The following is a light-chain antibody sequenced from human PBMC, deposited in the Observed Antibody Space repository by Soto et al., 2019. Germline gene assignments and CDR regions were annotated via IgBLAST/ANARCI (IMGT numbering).Light chain of an antibody. J-gene: IGKJ3*01. CDR1: QSVNSVY. Sequence: DIVLTQSPGTLSVSPGERATLARRSDQSVNSVYLAWYQHKPGQAPRLLIYGASDRATGIPDRFSGSGSGIYLTLTVCRLDLEYCEAYCCELYIYERSTFGAGTKVDIK. CDR2: GAS. V-gene: IGKV3-20*01. CDR3: ELYIYERST.